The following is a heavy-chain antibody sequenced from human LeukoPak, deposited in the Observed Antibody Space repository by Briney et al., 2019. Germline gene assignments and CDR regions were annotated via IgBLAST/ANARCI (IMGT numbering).Heavy chain of an antibody. Sequence: GGSLRLSCAASGFTFSNYWMHWVRQAPGKGLVWVSRITSDGSNTMYADSVKGRFTISRDNVKNTLYLQMNSLRVEDTAVYYCARDSEAVAGDFDYWGQGTLVTVSS. J-gene: IGHJ4*02. D-gene: IGHD6-13*01. CDR3: ARDSEAVAGDFDY. V-gene: IGHV3-74*03. CDR2: ITSDGSNT. CDR1: GFTFSNYW.